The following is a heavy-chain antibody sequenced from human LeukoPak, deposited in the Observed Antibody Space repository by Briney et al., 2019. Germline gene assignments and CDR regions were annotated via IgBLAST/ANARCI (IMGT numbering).Heavy chain of an antibody. J-gene: IGHJ4*02. CDR1: GFTFSYYG. V-gene: IGHV3-30*02. CDR3: AKSHLPNAYSGTYYCDY. D-gene: IGHD1-26*01. Sequence: GGSLRLSCAASGFTFSYYGMHWVRQAPGKGMEWVAFIRYDESKKFYGDSVKGRFTISRDNSKNTLYLQMNSLRTEDTAVYYCAKSHLPNAYSGTYYCDYWGQGTLVTVSS. CDR2: IRYDESKK.